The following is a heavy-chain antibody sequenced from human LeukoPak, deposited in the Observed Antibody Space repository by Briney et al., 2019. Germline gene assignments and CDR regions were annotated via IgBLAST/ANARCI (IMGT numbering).Heavy chain of an antibody. CDR1: GGSFTGYY. D-gene: IGHD6-13*01. V-gene: IGHV4-34*01. CDR3: ASDSYSSIGYY. J-gene: IGHJ4*02. CDR2: ISPRGT. Sequence: PSETLSLTCVMYGGSFTGYYWSWIRQFPGKGLEWIGEISPRGTTYNPSLKSRVTISLDTTKNQFSLILTSMSAADAAVYFCASDSYSSIGYYWSQGTLVTVPS.